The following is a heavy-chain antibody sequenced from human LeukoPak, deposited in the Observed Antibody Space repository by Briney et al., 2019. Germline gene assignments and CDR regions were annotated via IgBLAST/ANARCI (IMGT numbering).Heavy chain of an antibody. V-gene: IGHV3-48*01. CDR3: ARDRVTPISDYFDY. J-gene: IGHJ4*02. CDR2: ISSSSSTI. Sequence: PGGSLRLSCAASGFTFSSYSMNWVRQAPGKGLEWVSYISSSSSTIYYADSVKGRFTISRDNAKNSLYLQMNSLRAEDTAVYYCARDRVTPISDYFDYWGQGTLVTVSS. D-gene: IGHD2-21*02. CDR1: GFTFSSYS.